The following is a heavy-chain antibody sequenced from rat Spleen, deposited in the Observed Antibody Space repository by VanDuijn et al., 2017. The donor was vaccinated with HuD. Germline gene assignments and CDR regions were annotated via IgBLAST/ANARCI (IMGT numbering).Heavy chain of an antibody. J-gene: IGHJ2*01. CDR2: INKDSSTI. CDR1: GFNFNDYW. Sequence: EVNLVESGGGLVQPGRSLKLSCAASGFNFNDYWLAWVRQAPGKGLEWIGEINKDSSTINYSPSLKDKFTISRDNAENTLFLQMSKLVSEDTAIYYCARGGFNNYDYGGPGVMVAVSS. D-gene: IGHD1-10*01. CDR3: ARGGFNNYDY. V-gene: IGHV4-2*01.